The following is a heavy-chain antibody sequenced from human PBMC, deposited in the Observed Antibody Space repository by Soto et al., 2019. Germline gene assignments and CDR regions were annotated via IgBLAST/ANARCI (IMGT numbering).Heavy chain of an antibody. V-gene: IGHV6-1*01. J-gene: IGHJ4*02. CDR1: GDSVSSNTAA. Sequence: HILSLTCAISGDSVSSNTAAWNWIRSSPSRGLEWLGRTYYRSNWRHDYAVSVKSRITVNPDTSKNHFSLQLNSVTPDDTAVYYCARGVAGSGFDLWGQGTLVTVSS. CDR3: ARGVAGSGFDL. CDR2: TYYRSNWRH. D-gene: IGHD6-19*01.